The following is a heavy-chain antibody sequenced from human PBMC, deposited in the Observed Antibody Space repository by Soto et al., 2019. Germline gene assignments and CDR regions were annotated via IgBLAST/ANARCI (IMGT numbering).Heavy chain of an antibody. V-gene: IGHV4-59*01. CDR2: IYYSGST. J-gene: IGHJ4*02. CDR3: ARAPYYYDSSGYYYFDY. D-gene: IGHD3-22*01. Sequence: SETLSLTCTVSGGSISSYYWSWIRQPPGKGLEWIGYIYYSGSTNYNPSLKSRVTISVDTSKNQFSLKLSSVTAADTAVYYCARAPYYYDSSGYYYFDYWGQGTLVTVSS. CDR1: GGSISSYY.